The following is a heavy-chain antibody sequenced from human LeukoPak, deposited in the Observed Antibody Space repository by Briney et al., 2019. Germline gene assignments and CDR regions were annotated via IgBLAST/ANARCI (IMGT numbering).Heavy chain of an antibody. J-gene: IGHJ4*02. Sequence: ASVKVPCRACGFTFTGDYMHWVRQAPGQGLEWLGVVYPSAGTSDPAQRFRARITLSDDTSTSTAYMELRSLKSEDTAIYFCVREYHGGYFDFWGQGTLVTVSS. CDR1: GFTFTGDY. D-gene: IGHD3-16*01. CDR2: VYPSAGTS. CDR3: VREYHGGYFDF. V-gene: IGHV1-46*03.